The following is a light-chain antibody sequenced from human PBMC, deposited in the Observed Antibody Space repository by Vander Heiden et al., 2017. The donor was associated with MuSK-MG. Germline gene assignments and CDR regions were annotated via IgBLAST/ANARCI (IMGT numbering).Light chain of an antibody. CDR2: DAS. V-gene: IGKV3-11*01. CDR3: QQRSNWPRT. J-gene: IGKJ2*01. Sequence: EIVLTQSPATLSLSPGERATLSCRASQSVSSYLAWYQQKPGQAPRLLIYDASNRATGIPARFSGSGSGTDFTLTISSLEPEDFAVYYCQQRSNWPRTFGQRTKLEIK. CDR1: QSVSSY.